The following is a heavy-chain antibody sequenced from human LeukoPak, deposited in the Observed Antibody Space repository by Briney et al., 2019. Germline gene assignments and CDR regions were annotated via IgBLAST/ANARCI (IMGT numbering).Heavy chain of an antibody. V-gene: IGHV4-39*01. CDR3: ARHWSVGYYDFWSGPDY. J-gene: IGHJ4*02. CDR1: GGSISGSSYY. CDR2: IYYSGST. D-gene: IGHD3-3*01. Sequence: SETLSLTCTVSGGSISGSSYYWGWIRQPPGKGLEWIGSIYYSGSTYYNPSLKSRVTISVDTSKNQFSLKLSSVTAADTAVYYCARHWSVGYYDFWSGPDYWGQGTLVTVSS.